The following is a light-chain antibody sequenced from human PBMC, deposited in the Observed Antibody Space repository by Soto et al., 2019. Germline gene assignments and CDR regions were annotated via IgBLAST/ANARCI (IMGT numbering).Light chain of an antibody. J-gene: IGKJ4*01. CDR2: AAS. Sequence: DIQLTQSPSFLSASVGDRVTITCRASQGISSYLAWYQQKPGKAPKLLIYAASTLQSGVPSRFSGSGSGTEFTLTINSPQPEDFATYYCQQLNSYPPTFGGGTKVEIK. V-gene: IGKV1-9*01. CDR1: QGISSY. CDR3: QQLNSYPPT.